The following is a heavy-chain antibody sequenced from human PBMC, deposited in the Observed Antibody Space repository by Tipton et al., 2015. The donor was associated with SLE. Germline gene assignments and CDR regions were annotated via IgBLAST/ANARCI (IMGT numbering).Heavy chain of an antibody. V-gene: IGHV4-59*11. D-gene: IGHD3-22*01. Sequence: TLSLTCTVSGGSISRHHWSCFWQPPGQGVGRNGHIYNSGRGNYNPSLKSRVTTSVDTSKNQFSLKLSSVSAADTAVYYWARSDYYDSSGYYSFSFDVSSQVSMGPVSS. J-gene: IGHJ3*01. CDR3: ARSDYYDSSGYYSFSFDV. CDR1: GGSISRHH. CDR2: IYNSGRG.